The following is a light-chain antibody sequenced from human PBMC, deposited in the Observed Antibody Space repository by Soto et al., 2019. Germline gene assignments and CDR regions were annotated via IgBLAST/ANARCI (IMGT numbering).Light chain of an antibody. CDR1: QSISSW. CDR3: QQYSSLWT. Sequence: DIQMTPSPSTLSASVGDRVTITCRASQSISSWFAWSQQKPGKAPKLLIYKVSRLENGVPSRFSGGGSGTEFTLTISSLQPDDFATYYCQQYSSLWTFGQGTMVEIK. J-gene: IGKJ1*01. V-gene: IGKV1-5*03. CDR2: KVS.